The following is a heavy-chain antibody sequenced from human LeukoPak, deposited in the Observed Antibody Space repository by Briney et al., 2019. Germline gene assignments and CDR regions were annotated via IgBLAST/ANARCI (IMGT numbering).Heavy chain of an antibody. CDR2: IIPIFGTA. CDR1: GGTFSSYA. Sequence: SVKVSCKASGGTFSSYAISWVRQAPGQGLEWMGGIIPIFGTANHAQKFQGRATITEDESTSTAYMELSRLRSEDTAVYYCARDSTTMVRGINYYYGMDVWGEGTTVTVSS. D-gene: IGHD3-10*01. CDR3: ARDSTTMVRGINYYYGMDV. J-gene: IGHJ6*04. V-gene: IGHV1-69*13.